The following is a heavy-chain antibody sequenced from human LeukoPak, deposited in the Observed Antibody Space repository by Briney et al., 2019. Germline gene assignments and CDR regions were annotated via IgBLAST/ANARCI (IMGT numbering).Heavy chain of an antibody. Sequence: GASVKVSCKASGYTFTGYYMHWVREAPGQGLEWMGCINPNSGGTNYAQKFQGRVTMTRDTSISTAYMELSRLRSDDTAVSYCARGGREYDYIWGSYRYSTFDYWGQGTLVTVSS. CDR3: ARGGREYDYIWGSYRYSTFDY. V-gene: IGHV1-2*02. J-gene: IGHJ4*02. CDR2: INPNSGGT. CDR1: GYTFTGYY. D-gene: IGHD3-16*02.